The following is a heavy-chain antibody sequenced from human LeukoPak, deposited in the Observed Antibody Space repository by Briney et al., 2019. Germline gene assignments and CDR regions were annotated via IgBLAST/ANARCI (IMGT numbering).Heavy chain of an antibody. CDR2: INTNTGNP. CDR1: GYTFTSYA. D-gene: IGHD4-17*01. CDR3: ARDLDTDYGDYEPRQPTGFDP. J-gene: IGHJ5*02. V-gene: IGHV7-4-1*02. Sequence: ASVKVSCKASGYTFTSYAMNWVRQAPGQGLEWMGWINTNTGNPTYAQGFTGRFVFSLDTSVSTAYLQISSLKAEDTAVHYCARDLDTDYGDYEPRQPTGFDPWGQGTLVTVSS.